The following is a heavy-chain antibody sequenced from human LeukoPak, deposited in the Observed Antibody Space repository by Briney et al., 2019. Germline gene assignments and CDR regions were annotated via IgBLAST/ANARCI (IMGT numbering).Heavy chain of an antibody. CDR1: GFPFSSYA. J-gene: IGHJ1*01. D-gene: IGHD1-26*01. CDR3: AKDFRTGGSYYGHYFQH. Sequence: GRSLRLSCAASGFPFSSYAMHWVRQAPGKGLEWVAVISYDGSNKYYADSVKGRFTTSRDNSKNTLYLQMNSLRAEDTALYYCAKDFRTGGSYYGHYFQHWGQGTLVTVSS. CDR2: ISYDGSNK. V-gene: IGHV3-30-3*01.